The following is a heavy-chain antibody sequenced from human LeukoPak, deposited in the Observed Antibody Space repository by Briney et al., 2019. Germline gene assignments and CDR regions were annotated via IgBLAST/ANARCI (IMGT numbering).Heavy chain of an antibody. D-gene: IGHD3-10*01. V-gene: IGHV4-39*07. CDR3: AREREYYGSGSSTPLDY. CDR1: GGSISSSTYY. CDR2: IYYSGST. Sequence: SETLSLTCTVSGGSISSSTYYWGWIRQPPGKGLEWIGSIYYSGSTYYNPSLKSRVTISVDTSKNQFSLKLSSVTAADTAVYYCAREREYYGSGSSTPLDYWGQGTLVTVSS. J-gene: IGHJ4*02.